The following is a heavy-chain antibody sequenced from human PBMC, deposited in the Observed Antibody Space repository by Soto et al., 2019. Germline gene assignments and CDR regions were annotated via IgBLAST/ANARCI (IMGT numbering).Heavy chain of an antibody. CDR1: GFTFGNYL. Sequence: GGSLRLSCAASGFTFGNYLMHWVRQAPGKGLVWVSRISDYGRINYADSVKGRFTISRDNARNTLYLRMNSLRAEDTAVYYCARDNNWSYDSWGRGTLVTVSS. V-gene: IGHV3-74*01. D-gene: IGHD1-1*01. CDR3: ARDNNWSYDS. J-gene: IGHJ4*02. CDR2: ISDYGRI.